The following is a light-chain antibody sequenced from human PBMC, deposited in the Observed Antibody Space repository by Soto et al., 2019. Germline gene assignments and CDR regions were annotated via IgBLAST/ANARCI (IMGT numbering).Light chain of an antibody. Sequence: EIVLTQSPGTLSLSPGERVTLSCRASQSVSSTYVAWYQHKPGQAPRLLFYGASSRATGVPDRFSGSGSGTDFTLTISRLEPEDFAVYYCQQKETFGQGTKLELK. CDR2: GAS. J-gene: IGKJ2*01. V-gene: IGKV3-20*01. CDR1: QSVSSTY. CDR3: QQKET.